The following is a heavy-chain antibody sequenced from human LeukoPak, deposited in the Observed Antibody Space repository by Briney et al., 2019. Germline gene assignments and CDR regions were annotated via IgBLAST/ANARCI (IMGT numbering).Heavy chain of an antibody. Sequence: SETLSLTCTVSGYSISSGYYWAWIRQPPGKGLEWIGSIYHSGSTYYNPSLKSRVTISVDTSKNQFSLKLTSETAADTAVYYCARWQVWIHPFDYWGQGTLVTVSS. CDR1: GYSISSGYY. D-gene: IGHD6-19*01. CDR2: IYHSGST. V-gene: IGHV4-38-2*02. J-gene: IGHJ4*02. CDR3: ARWQVWIHPFDY.